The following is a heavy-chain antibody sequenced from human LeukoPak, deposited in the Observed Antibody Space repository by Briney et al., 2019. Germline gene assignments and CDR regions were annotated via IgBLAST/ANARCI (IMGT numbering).Heavy chain of an antibody. J-gene: IGHJ4*02. CDR1: GFSFSTYG. V-gene: IGHV3-33*01. D-gene: IGHD6-19*01. CDR2: IWYDGSKE. CDR3: AREGSGWYGDY. Sequence: GGSLGLSCAASGFSFSTYGMHWVRQAPGKGLEWVAVIWYDGSKEYYADSVKGRVTISRDTSKNTLYLQMNSLRVEDTAVYYCAREGSGWYGDYWGQGTLVTVSS.